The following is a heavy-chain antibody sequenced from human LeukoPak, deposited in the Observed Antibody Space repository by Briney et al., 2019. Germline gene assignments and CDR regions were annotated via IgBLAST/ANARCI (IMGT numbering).Heavy chain of an antibody. V-gene: IGHV1-2*02. D-gene: IGHD6-19*01. Sequence: ASVKVSCKASGYTFTDYYVHWVRQAPGQGLEWMGWINPNNGDTRYAQRFQGRVTMTRDTSITTAYMELTRLISDDTAVYYCARHFSGSGWYGVRYWGQGTLVTVSS. CDR3: ARHFSGSGWYGVRY. CDR2: INPNNGDT. CDR1: GYTFTDYY. J-gene: IGHJ4*02.